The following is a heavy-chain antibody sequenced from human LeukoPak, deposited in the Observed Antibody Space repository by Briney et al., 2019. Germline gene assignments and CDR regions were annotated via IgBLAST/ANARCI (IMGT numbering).Heavy chain of an antibody. Sequence: PSETLSLTCTVSGVSISSSSYYWGWIRQPPGKGLEWIGSIYYSGCTYYNPSLKSRVTISVDTSKNQFSLKLSSVTAADTAVYYCARGAGYFDLWGRGTLVTVSS. J-gene: IGHJ2*01. V-gene: IGHV4-39*07. CDR3: ARGAGYFDL. CDR1: GVSISSSSYY. CDR2: IYYSGCT.